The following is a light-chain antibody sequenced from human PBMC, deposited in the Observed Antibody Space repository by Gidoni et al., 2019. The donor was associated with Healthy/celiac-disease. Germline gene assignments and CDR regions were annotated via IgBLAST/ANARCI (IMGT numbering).Light chain of an antibody. V-gene: IGKV1-33*01. CDR2: DAS. Sequence: DIQLTQSPSSLSASVGDRVTITCQASQNISNYLNWYQQKPGKGPKLLIYDASNLETGVPSRFSGSGSGTDFTFTISSLQPEDIATYYCQQYDSLRFTFGPGTKVDIK. J-gene: IGKJ3*01. CDR3: QQYDSLRFT. CDR1: QNISNY.